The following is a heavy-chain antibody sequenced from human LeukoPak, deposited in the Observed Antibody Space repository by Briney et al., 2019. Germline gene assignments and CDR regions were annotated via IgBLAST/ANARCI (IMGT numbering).Heavy chain of an antibody. CDR3: ARGGSHFDY. J-gene: IGHJ4*02. V-gene: IGHV4-59*12. CDR1: GGSISSYQ. CDR2: IYHSGST. Sequence: PSETLSLTCTVSGGSISSYQWTWIRQPPGKGLEWIGNIYHSGSTNYNPSLKSRVTMSVDTSKNQFSLRLSSVTAADTAVYYCARGGSHFDYWGQGTLVTVSS. D-gene: IGHD1-26*01.